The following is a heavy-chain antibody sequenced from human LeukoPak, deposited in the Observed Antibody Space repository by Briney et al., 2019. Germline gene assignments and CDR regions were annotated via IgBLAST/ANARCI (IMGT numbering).Heavy chain of an antibody. V-gene: IGHV3-21*01. J-gene: IGHJ3*01. CDR1: GFTFSSYS. CDR2: ISSSSSYI. CDR3: ALDYYDSSGYYRN. D-gene: IGHD3-22*01. Sequence: GGSLRLSCAASGFTFSSYSMNWIRQAPGKGLEWVSSISSSSSYIYYADSVKGRFTISRDNAKNSLYLQMNSLRAEDTAVYYCALDYYDSSGYYRNWGQGTMVTVSS.